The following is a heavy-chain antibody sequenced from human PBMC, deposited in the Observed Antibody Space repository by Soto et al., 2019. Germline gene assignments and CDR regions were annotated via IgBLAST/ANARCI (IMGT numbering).Heavy chain of an antibody. CDR2: ISAYNGNT. D-gene: IGHD6-6*01. J-gene: IGHJ3*02. CDR1: GYTLTSYG. CDR3: ARDGPYKYSSSSDAFDI. V-gene: IGHV1-18*01. Sequence: APVKVSCKASGYTLTSYGISWVRQAPGQGLDWMGWISAYNGNTNYAQKLQGRVTMTTDTSTSTAYMELRSLRSDDTAVYYCARDGPYKYSSSSDAFDIWGQGTMVTVSS.